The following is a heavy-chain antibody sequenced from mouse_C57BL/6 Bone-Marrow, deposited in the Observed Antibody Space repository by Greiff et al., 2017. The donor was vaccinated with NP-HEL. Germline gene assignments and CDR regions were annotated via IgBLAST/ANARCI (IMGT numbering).Heavy chain of an antibody. V-gene: IGHV1-72*01. Sequence: VQLQQPGAELVKPGASVKLSCKASGYTFTSYWMHWVKQRPGRGLEWIGRIDPNSGGTKYNEKFKSKATLTVDKPSSTAYMQLSSLTSEDSAVYYCARELLRPACYFDYWGQGTTRTVSS. D-gene: IGHD1-2*01. CDR1: GYTFTSYW. CDR2: IDPNSGGT. CDR3: ARELLRPACYFDY. J-gene: IGHJ2*01.